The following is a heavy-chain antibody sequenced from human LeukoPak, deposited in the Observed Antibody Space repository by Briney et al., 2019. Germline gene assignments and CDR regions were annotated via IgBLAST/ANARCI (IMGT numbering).Heavy chain of an antibody. CDR2: IYHSGSA. V-gene: IGHV4-59*01. D-gene: IGHD3-3*01. J-gene: IGHJ6*02. Sequence: SETLSFTCSGSGVSISGISWNRLRQPPGKGLEWIGYIYHSGSANYNPSLGSRLTISVDTSKKQFALKLKSVTAADTAVYYCSCDRNDFSVRDLWGRGTTVTVSS. CDR1: GVSISGIS. CDR3: SCDRNDFSVRDL.